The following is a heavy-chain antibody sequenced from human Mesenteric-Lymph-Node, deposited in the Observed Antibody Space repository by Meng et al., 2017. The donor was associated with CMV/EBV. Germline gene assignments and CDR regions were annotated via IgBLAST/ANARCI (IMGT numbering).Heavy chain of an antibody. J-gene: IGHJ4*02. CDR1: ELTFSGDA. V-gene: IGHV3-23*01. CDR3: AKDLGLDVGAYDS. Sequence: CADSELTFSGDAMRWVRQAPGKGLEWVSGISGASGDTYYADTVKGRFTISRDTSKNTLYLHMNSLSAEDTALYYRAKDLGLDVGAYDSWGQGTLVTVSS. CDR2: ISGASGDT. D-gene: IGHD3-16*01.